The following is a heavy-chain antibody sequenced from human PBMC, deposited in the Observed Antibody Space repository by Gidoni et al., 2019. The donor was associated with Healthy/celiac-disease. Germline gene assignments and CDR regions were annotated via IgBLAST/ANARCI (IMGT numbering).Heavy chain of an antibody. CDR3: AKEGGGDHYYDSSGYSVVLPDY. V-gene: IGHV3-30*18. CDR1: GFTFSSYG. J-gene: IGHJ4*02. CDR2: ISYDGSNK. Sequence: QVQLVESGGGVVQPGRSLRLSCAASGFTFSSYGMHWVRQAPGKGLEWVAVISYDGSNKYYADSVKGRFTISRDNSKNTLYLQMNSLRAEDTAVYYCAKEGGGDHYYDSSGYSVVLPDYWGQGTLVTVSS. D-gene: IGHD3-22*01.